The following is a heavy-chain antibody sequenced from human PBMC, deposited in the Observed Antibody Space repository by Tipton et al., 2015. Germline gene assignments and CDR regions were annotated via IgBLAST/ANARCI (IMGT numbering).Heavy chain of an antibody. CDR2: IFHRGDT. D-gene: IGHD3-10*01. J-gene: IGHJ6*02. Sequence: LRLSCDVSGYSISSGYYWGWIRQPPGKGLEWIGSIFHRGDTNYNPSLKSRVTISLDTSKNQFSLKLNSVTAADTAVYYCARGHYVSRMDVWGQGTTVTVSS. V-gene: IGHV4-38-2*01. CDR1: GYSISSGYY. CDR3: ARGHYVSRMDV.